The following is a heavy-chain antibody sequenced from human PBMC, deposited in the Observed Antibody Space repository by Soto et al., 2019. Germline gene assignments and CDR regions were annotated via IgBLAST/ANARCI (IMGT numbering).Heavy chain of an antibody. V-gene: IGHV3-53*02. CDR3: ARVGPIYSGRFMDYFDY. Sequence: EVRLVVTGGGLIQPGGSLRLSCAASGFTVSSNYMSWVRQAPGKGLEWVSVIYSGGSTYYADSVKGRFTISRDNSKNTLYLQMNSLRAEDTAVYYCARVGPIYSGRFMDYFDYWGQGTLVTVSS. CDR1: GFTVSSNY. CDR2: IYSGGST. J-gene: IGHJ4*02. D-gene: IGHD1-26*01.